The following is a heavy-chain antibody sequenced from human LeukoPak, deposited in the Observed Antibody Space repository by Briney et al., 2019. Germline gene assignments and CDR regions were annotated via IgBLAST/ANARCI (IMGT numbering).Heavy chain of an antibody. D-gene: IGHD3-22*01. CDR3: ARRDDSSGPMDV. V-gene: IGHV5-51*01. CDR1: GYRFTTDY. J-gene: IGHJ6*02. CDR2: IYPDDSET. Sequence: GESLKISCKASGYRFTTDYIGWVRQMPGKGLEWMGIIYPDDSETNYSPSFQGQVSMSVDKSITTAYLQWSSLKAADTAMYYCARRDDSSGPMDVWGQGTAVTVSS.